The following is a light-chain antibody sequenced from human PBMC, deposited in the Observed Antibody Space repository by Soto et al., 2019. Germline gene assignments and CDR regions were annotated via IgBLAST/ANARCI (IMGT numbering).Light chain of an antibody. V-gene: IGKV1-27*01. CDR3: QTYDTAPAWA. J-gene: IGKJ1*01. Sequence: DIQMTQSPSSLSASVGDRVTIACRASQGVSNYLAWFQQKPGKLPKLLIFAASALQSGVPSRFSGSGSGTDFTLTIGSLQPEDVETYYCQTYDTAPAWAFGQGTRVE. CDR2: AAS. CDR1: QGVSNY.